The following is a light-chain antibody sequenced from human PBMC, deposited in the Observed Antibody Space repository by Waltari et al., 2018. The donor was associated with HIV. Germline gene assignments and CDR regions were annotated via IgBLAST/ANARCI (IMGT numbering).Light chain of an antibody. Sequence: DIVMTQSPDSLAVSLGERATINCRSSRTLFSYSSNKNFLAWYQQKPGQRPKLLIYWASTRGSGVPDRFSGSGSGTDFTLTISSLQAEDVAVYYCQQYHNIDCTFGGGTKVEIK. CDR3: QQYHNIDCT. V-gene: IGKV4-1*01. J-gene: IGKJ4*02. CDR1: RTLFSYSSNKNF. CDR2: WAS.